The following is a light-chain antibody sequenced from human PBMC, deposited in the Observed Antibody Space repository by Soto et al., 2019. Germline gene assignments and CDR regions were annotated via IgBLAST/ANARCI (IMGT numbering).Light chain of an antibody. V-gene: IGKV3-20*01. CDR2: GAS. J-gene: IGKJ2*01. Sequence: EIVLTQSPGTLSLSPGERATLSCRASQSVSSSYLAWYQQKPGQAPRLLIYGASSRATGIPDRFSGSGSGTDFTLTISILEPEDLAVYYCHQYGSSPDTFGHGTKLEIK. CDR1: QSVSSSY. CDR3: HQYGSSPDT.